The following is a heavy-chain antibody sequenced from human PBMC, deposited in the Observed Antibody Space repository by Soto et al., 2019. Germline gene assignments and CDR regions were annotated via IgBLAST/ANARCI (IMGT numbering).Heavy chain of an antibody. D-gene: IGHD2-2*01. J-gene: IGHJ4*02. CDR1: GFTFSSYG. V-gene: IGHV3-33*01. CDR2: IWYDGSNK. Sequence: QVQLVESGGGVVQPGRSLRLSCAASGFTFSSYGMHWVRQAPGKGLEWVAVIWYDGSNKYYADSVKGRFTISRDNSKNTLYLQMNSLRAEDTAVYYCARVSSTSCYDYWGQGTLVTVSS. CDR3: ARVSSTSCYDY.